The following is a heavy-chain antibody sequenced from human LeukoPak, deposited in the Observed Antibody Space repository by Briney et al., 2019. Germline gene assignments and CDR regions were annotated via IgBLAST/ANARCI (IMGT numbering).Heavy chain of an antibody. J-gene: IGHJ4*01. V-gene: IGHV4-59*01. D-gene: IGHD3-10*01. CDR3: ARDPLPSYYASGMVNN. Sequence: SETLSLTCTVSGGSISSYYWSWIRQPPGKGLEWIGYIYYSGSTNYNPSLKSRVTISVDTSKKQFSLKLSSVTAADTAVYYCARDPLPSYYASGMVNNWGPGTLVTVSS. CDR1: GGSISSYY. CDR2: IYYSGST.